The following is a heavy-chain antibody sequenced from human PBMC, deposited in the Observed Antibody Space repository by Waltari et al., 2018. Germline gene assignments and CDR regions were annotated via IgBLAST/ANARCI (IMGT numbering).Heavy chain of an antibody. CDR1: GFTFSDYY. CDR2: RSNTGNTI. Sequence: QVQLVESGGALVKPGGSLRLSCTASGFTFSDYYMTWVRQAPGKGLEWISYRSNTGNTIYSEESVRSRFFISRDNAQNSLFLQMNSLSAEDTAVYYCAREYGLRGTTLTTGYWGQGTLVTVSS. CDR3: AREYGLRGTTLTTGY. D-gene: IGHD4-4*01. J-gene: IGHJ4*02. V-gene: IGHV3-11*01.